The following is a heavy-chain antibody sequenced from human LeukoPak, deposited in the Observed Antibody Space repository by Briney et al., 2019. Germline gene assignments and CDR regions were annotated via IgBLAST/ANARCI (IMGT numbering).Heavy chain of an antibody. J-gene: IGHJ5*02. V-gene: IGHV4-34*01. Sequence: KSSETLSLTCAVYGGSFSGYYWSWIRQPPGKGLEWIGEINHSGSTNYNPSLKSRVTISVDTSKNQFSLKLSSVTAADTAVYYCARGNIAVAWGQGTLVTVSS. CDR2: INHSGST. D-gene: IGHD6-19*01. CDR1: GGSFSGYY. CDR3: ARGNIAVA.